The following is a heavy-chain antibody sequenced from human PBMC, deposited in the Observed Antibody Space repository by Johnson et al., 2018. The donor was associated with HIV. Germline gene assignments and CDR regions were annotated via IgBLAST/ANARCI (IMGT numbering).Heavy chain of an antibody. CDR1: GFTFRDFR. J-gene: IGHJ3*02. V-gene: IGHV3-7*01. CDR2: INADSRAK. Sequence: VQLVESGGGFVQPVASLIPSSTSSGFTFRDFRMSCARQAPGTALEWLATINADSRAKYYVNSLESRVTISRDNVKNSLFLQMNSLRTEDTAVYYCALTDYGDYPQRVPDAFDIWGQGTMVTVSS. D-gene: IGHD4-17*01. CDR3: ALTDYGDYPQRVPDAFDI.